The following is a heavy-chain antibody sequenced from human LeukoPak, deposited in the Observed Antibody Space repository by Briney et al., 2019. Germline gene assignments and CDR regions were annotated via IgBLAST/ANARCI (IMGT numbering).Heavy chain of an antibody. CDR1: GFTFSSYA. Sequence: PGCSLRLSCAGSGFTFSSYAMSWVRQAPGTGLEGVSAISDTGATTYDAASVKGRFTISRDNSRSTLYLQMNSLRAEDTALYYCAKDTSIGRYCTNGVCSPFDYWGQGTLVTVSS. J-gene: IGHJ4*02. CDR2: ISDTGATT. V-gene: IGHV3-23*01. CDR3: AKDTSIGRYCTNGVCSPFDY. D-gene: IGHD2-8*01.